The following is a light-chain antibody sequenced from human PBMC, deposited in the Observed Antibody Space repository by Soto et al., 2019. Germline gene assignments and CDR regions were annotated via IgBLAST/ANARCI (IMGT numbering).Light chain of an antibody. V-gene: IGKV3-15*01. Sequence: EIVMTQSPATLSVSPGERATLSCRASQSLSSNLAWYQQKPGQAPRLLIYGASTRATGIPARFSGSASGTEFTLTISSLQSEDFAVYYCQQYNNWPRTFGQGTKVEIK. CDR1: QSLSSN. CDR3: QQYNNWPRT. CDR2: GAS. J-gene: IGKJ1*01.